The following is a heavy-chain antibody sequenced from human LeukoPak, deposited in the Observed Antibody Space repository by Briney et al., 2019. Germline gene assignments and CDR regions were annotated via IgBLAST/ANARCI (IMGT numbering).Heavy chain of an antibody. J-gene: IGHJ4*02. Sequence: PSETLSLTCTVSGGSISSYYWSWIRQPAGKGLEWIGRIYTSGSTNYNPSLTSRVTMSVDASKNQFSLKLSSVTAADTAVYYCARSGLMVRGVIPFDYWGQGTLVTVSS. CDR2: IYTSGST. D-gene: IGHD3-10*01. V-gene: IGHV4-4*07. CDR3: ARSGLMVRGVIPFDY. CDR1: GGSISSYY.